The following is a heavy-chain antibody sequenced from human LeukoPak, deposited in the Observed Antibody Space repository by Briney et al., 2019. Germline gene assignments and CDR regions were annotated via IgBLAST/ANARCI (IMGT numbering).Heavy chain of an antibody. CDR3: ARADWNYANY. CDR1: GYTFTAYY. J-gene: IGHJ4*02. D-gene: IGHD1-7*01. V-gene: IGHV1-2*02. Sequence: ASVKVSCKASGYTFTAYYIHWVRQAPGQGLEWMGWINPYSGGTSYAQKFQGKVTMTRDTSISTAYMELSSLRSDDTAVYYCARADWNYANYWGQGTLVTVSS. CDR2: INPYSGGT.